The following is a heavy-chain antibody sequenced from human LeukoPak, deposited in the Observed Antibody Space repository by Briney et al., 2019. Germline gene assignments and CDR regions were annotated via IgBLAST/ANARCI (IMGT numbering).Heavy chain of an antibody. J-gene: IGHJ5*02. Sequence: PGGSLRLSCVASGFIFTSFGMNWVRQAPGKGLEWVSSITHGGQIYYADSVKERFTISRDNTKNSVYLQMDNLRDDDTAVYFCARDDRYGSGTLGKRFDPWGQGTLVSVSS. CDR3: ARDDRYGSGTLGKRFDP. CDR2: ITHGGQI. D-gene: IGHD3-10*01. V-gene: IGHV3-21*01. CDR1: GFIFTSFG.